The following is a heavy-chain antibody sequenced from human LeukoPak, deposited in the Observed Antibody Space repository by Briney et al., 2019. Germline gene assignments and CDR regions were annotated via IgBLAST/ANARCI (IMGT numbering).Heavy chain of an antibody. V-gene: IGHV3-21*01. CDR3: ARDAADLAVAFDY. CDR1: GFTFSSYA. CDR2: ISSSSSYI. J-gene: IGHJ4*02. D-gene: IGHD6-19*01. Sequence: GSLRLSCAASGFTFSSYAMNWVRQAPGKGLEWVSSISSSSSYISYADSMKGRFTISRDNAKNSLYLQMNSLRAEDTAVYYCARDAADLAVAFDYWGQGTLVTVSS.